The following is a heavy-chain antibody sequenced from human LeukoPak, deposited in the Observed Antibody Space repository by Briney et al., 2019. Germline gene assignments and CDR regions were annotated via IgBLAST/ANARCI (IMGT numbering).Heavy chain of an antibody. J-gene: IGHJ6*03. CDR1: GFTFDDYS. CDR3: ARAGYLDYYYYYMDV. CDR2: ISWAGMMT. Sequence: GGSLRLSCAASGFTFDDYSMSWVRHAPGKGLEWVSQISWAGMMTDYAQSVRGGFTISRDNAKNSLYMEMNSLRADDTALYYCARAGYLDYYYYYMDVWGKGTTVTVSS. V-gene: IGHV3-20*04. D-gene: IGHD1-26*01.